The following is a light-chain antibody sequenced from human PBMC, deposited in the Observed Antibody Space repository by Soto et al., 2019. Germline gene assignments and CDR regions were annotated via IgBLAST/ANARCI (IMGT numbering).Light chain of an antibody. V-gene: IGKV3-11*01. CDR3: QHRSEWPVS. J-gene: IGKJ5*01. CDR1: RTVGSH. CDR2: EAS. Sequence: EIVGTQYQSTLCLCGLERATLSCRASRTVGSHLAWYQHKPGQAPRLLMSEASNRAAGIPARFSGSGSGTDFALTITTLEPEDFAVYYCQHRSEWPVSFGQGRLLEIK.